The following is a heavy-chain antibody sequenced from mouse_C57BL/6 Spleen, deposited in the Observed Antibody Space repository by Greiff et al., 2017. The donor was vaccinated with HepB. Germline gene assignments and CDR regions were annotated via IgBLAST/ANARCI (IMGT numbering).Heavy chain of an antibody. Sequence: VQLKESGPELVKPGASVKISCKASGYSFTGYYMNWVKQSPEKSLEWIGEINPSTGGTTYNQKFKAKATLTVDKSSSTAYMQLKSLTSEDSAVYYCARRGITTDWYFDVWGTGTTVTVSS. CDR3: ARRGITTDWYFDV. CDR2: INPSTGGT. J-gene: IGHJ1*03. CDR1: GYSFTGYY. V-gene: IGHV1-42*01. D-gene: IGHD1-1*01.